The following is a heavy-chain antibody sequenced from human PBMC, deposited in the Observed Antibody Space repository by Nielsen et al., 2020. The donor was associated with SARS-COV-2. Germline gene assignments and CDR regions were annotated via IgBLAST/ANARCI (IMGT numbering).Heavy chain of an antibody. CDR2: ISSSSSYI. D-gene: IGHD3-3*01. CDR3: AKEKGELRFLEWLPLDY. J-gene: IGHJ4*02. V-gene: IGHV3-21*04. Sequence: GGSLRLSCAASGFTFSSYSMNWVRQAPGKGLEWVSSISSSSSYIYYADSVKGRFTISRDNSKNTLYLQMNSLRAEDTAVYYCAKEKGELRFLEWLPLDYWDQGTLVTVSS. CDR1: GFTFSSYS.